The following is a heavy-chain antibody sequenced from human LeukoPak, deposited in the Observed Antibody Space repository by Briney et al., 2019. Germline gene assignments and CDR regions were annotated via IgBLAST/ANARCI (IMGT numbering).Heavy chain of an antibody. J-gene: IGHJ4*02. Sequence: PGGSLRLSCAASGFTLSSNYMSWVRQAPGKGLEWVSVIYSDDSTYYADSVKGRFTISRDNSKNTLFLQMNSLRAGDTAVYHCAREGSSSPLDYWGQGTLVTVSS. CDR2: IYSDDST. V-gene: IGHV3-66*02. CDR1: GFTLSSNY. CDR3: AREGSSSPLDY. D-gene: IGHD6-13*01.